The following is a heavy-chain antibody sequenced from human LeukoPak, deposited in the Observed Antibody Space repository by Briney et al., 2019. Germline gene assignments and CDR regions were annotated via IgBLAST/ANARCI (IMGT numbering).Heavy chain of an antibody. CDR2: INPDGRDT. J-gene: IGHJ1*01. Sequence: GGSRRLSLVVSGFTFNRGGMNWVRQAPGRGLEWVAHINPDGRDTYYVDSVKGRFTISRDNAQNSMYLQMNSLRVEDTAVYYCTSWGDTTAEYFQRWGQGTLVTVSS. D-gene: IGHD2-21*02. CDR1: GFTFNRGG. CDR3: TSWGDTTAEYFQR. V-gene: IGHV3-7*01.